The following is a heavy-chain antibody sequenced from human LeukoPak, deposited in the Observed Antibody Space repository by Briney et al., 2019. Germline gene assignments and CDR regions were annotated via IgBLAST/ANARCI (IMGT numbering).Heavy chain of an antibody. CDR2: INPKGDIT. V-gene: IGHV1-46*01. J-gene: IGHJ5*02. CDR3: ARKWSSRDWFDP. Sequence: ASVKVSCRTSGYTFTTYSIHWVRQAPGQGLEWMGIINPKGDITTYAQRFQGRVSMTSHSSTATVYMELSGLSSEDTAIYYCARKWSSRDWFDPWGQGTLLTVSS. CDR1: GYTFTTYS. D-gene: IGHD2-8*01.